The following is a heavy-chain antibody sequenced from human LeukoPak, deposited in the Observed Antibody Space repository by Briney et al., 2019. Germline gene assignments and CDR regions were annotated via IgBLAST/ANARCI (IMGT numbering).Heavy chain of an antibody. CDR2: IYPVDSDT. CDR1: GYKYHAYW. J-gene: IGHJ4*02. D-gene: IGHD6-19*01. CDR3: PRQAVYTSAFDF. V-gene: IGHV5-51*01. Sequence: GESLKISCKGSGYKYHAYWIGWVRQMPGKGLEWMGIIYPVDSDTRYSPSFQGQVTISIDKSIGTAYLQWSSLKASDTAIYYCPRQAVYTSAFDFWGQGTLVTVSS.